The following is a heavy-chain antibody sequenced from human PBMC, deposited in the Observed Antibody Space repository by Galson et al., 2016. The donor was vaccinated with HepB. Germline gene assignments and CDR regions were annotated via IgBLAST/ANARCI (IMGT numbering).Heavy chain of an antibody. D-gene: IGHD3-3*01. Sequence: SVKVSCKVSGYSLTELSIHWVRQAPGKGLEWMGGFDPESGETVYAQKFHGRVTMTEDTMTDTAFMEVSRLRFDDTAVYYCATDSFGRILEYLTRLDFWGQGTLVRVSA. CDR3: ATDSFGRILEYLTRLDF. V-gene: IGHV1-24*01. CDR2: FDPESGET. J-gene: IGHJ4*02. CDR1: GYSLTELS.